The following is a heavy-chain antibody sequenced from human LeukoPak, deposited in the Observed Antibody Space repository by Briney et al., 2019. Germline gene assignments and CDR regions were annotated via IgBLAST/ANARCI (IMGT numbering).Heavy chain of an antibody. CDR2: IIPIFGTA. V-gene: IGHV1-69*05. J-gene: IGHJ4*02. CDR3: ARARKRYSSSWYFDY. Sequence: SVKVSCEASGGTFSSYAISWVRQAPGQGLEWMGRIIPIFGTANYAQKFQGRVTITTDESTSTAYMELSSLRSEDTAVYYCARARKRYSSSWYFDYWGQGTLVTVSS. D-gene: IGHD6-13*01. CDR1: GGTFSSYA.